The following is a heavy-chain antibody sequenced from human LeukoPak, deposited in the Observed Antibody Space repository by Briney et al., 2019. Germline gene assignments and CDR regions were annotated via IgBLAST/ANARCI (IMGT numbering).Heavy chain of an antibody. Sequence: ASVKVSCKASGNTFTGYYMYWVRQAPGQGLEWMGWINPKNGDTNYAQKFQGRVTMTRDTSISTAYMELNRLRSDDTAVYYCARDGGEKSFDSWGQGALVTVSS. D-gene: IGHD2-15*01. CDR2: INPKNGDT. CDR3: ARDGGEKSFDS. CDR1: GNTFTGYY. J-gene: IGHJ4*02. V-gene: IGHV1-2*02.